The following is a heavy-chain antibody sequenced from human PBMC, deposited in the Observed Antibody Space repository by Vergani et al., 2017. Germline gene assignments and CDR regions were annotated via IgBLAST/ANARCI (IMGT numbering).Heavy chain of an antibody. CDR1: GSPLSNYD. Sequence: QVQLVESGGGVVQRGGSLRLSFATSGSPLSNYDMQWIRQGPGKGLEFVAFIQFDGSNQYYAASVKGRFTLSRDFSKNTLYLQMNSLRTDDTATYYCAKHFRGWGIDYWGQGTQVIVSS. J-gene: IGHJ4*02. CDR3: AKHFRGWGIDY. D-gene: IGHD3-16*01. CDR2: IQFDGSNQ. V-gene: IGHV3-30*02.